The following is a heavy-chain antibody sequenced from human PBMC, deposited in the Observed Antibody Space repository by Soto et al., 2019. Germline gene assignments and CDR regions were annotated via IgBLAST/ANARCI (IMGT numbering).Heavy chain of an antibody. D-gene: IGHD3-10*01. V-gene: IGHV3-33*01. CDR2: IWYDGSNK. CDR1: GFTFSSYG. CDR3: VREIDGSGSHTPAGILDY. Sequence: QVQLVESGGGVVQPGRSLRLSCAASGFTFSSYGMHWVRQAPGKGLEWVAVIWYDGSNKYYADSVKGRFTISRDNSKNTLYLQMNSLRAEDTAVYYCVREIDGSGSHTPAGILDYWGQGTLVTVSS. J-gene: IGHJ4*02.